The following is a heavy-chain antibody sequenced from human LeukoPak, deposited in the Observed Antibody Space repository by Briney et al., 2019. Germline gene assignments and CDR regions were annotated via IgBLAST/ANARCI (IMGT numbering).Heavy chain of an antibody. CDR2: IYTSGST. D-gene: IGHD2-15*01. Sequence: SETLSLTCTVSGGSISSYYWSWIRQPAGKGLEWIGRIYTSGSTNYNPSLKSRVTMSVDTSKNQFSLKLSSVTAADTAVHYCARDARGSYCSGGSWYRNYYYYGMDVWGQGTTVTVSS. CDR3: ARDARGSYCSGGSWYRNYYYYGMDV. J-gene: IGHJ6*02. CDR1: GGSISSYY. V-gene: IGHV4-4*07.